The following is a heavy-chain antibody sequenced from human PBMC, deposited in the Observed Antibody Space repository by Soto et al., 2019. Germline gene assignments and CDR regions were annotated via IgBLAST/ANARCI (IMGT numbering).Heavy chain of an antibody. CDR2: INAYTGNT. CDR1: GYTFTSYG. CDR3: ARVKSVVGGIFYFDY. V-gene: IGHV1-18*01. Sequence: QVQLVQSGAEVQRPGASVKVSCKASGYTFTSYGITWVRQAPGQGLEWMGWINAYTGNTKYAQKFQGRVTMTTDTSTSTAYMELRSLRSDDTAVYYCARVKSVVGGIFYFDYWGQGTLVTVSS. D-gene: IGHD3-16*01. J-gene: IGHJ4*02.